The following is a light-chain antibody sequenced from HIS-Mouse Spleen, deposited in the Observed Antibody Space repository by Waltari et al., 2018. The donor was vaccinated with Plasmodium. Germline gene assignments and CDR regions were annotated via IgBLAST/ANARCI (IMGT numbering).Light chain of an antibody. CDR2: LGS. CDR1: QSLLHSNGYNY. Sequence: DIVMTQSPLSLPVTPGEPASISCRSSQSLLHSNGYNYLDWYLQKPGQSPHLLIYLGSNRAPGVPDRFSGSGSGTDFTLKISRVEAEDVGVYYCMQALQTPRYTFGQGTKLEIK. V-gene: IGKV2-28*01. J-gene: IGKJ2*01. CDR3: MQALQTPRYT.